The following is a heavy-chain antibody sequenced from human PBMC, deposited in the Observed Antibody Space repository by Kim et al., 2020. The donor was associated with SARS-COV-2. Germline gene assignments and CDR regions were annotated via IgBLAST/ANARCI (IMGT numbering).Heavy chain of an antibody. Sequence: SETLSLTCAVYGGSFSGYYWSWIRQPPGKGLEWIGEINHSGSTNYNPSLKSRVTISVDTSKNQFSLKLSSVTAADTAVYYCARVPYSIAALDYWGQGTLVTVSS. V-gene: IGHV4-34*01. D-gene: IGHD6-13*01. CDR3: ARVPYSIAALDY. J-gene: IGHJ4*02. CDR1: GGSFSGYY. CDR2: INHSGST.